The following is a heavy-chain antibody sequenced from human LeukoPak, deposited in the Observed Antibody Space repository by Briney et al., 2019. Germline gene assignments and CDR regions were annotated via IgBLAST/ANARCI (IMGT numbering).Heavy chain of an antibody. J-gene: IGHJ4*02. V-gene: IGHV3-7*01. CDR3: ARDSSPRYSGYDWVF. CDR1: GFAFSDYW. CDR2: INQDGSQT. D-gene: IGHD5-12*01. Sequence: GGSLRLSCTASGFAFSDYWMSWVRQAPGKGLEWLANINQDGSQTSYVDSVRGRFTVSRHNPKNSLYLQMNSLRADDTAVYYCARDSSPRYSGYDWVFWGRGTLVTVSS.